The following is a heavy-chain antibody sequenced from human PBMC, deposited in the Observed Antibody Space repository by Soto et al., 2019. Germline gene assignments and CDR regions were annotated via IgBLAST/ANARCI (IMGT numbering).Heavy chain of an antibody. D-gene: IGHD5-12*01. V-gene: IGHV1-3*01. CDR1: GYTFTSYA. CDR2: INAGNGNT. CDR3: ARALGYSGYAGMDV. J-gene: IGHJ6*02. Sequence: EASVKVSCKASGYTFTSYARHWVRHAPGQRLEWMGWINAGNGNTKYSQKFQGRVTITRDTSTSTAYMELRSLRSDDTAVYYCARALGYSGYAGMDVWGQGTTVTVSS.